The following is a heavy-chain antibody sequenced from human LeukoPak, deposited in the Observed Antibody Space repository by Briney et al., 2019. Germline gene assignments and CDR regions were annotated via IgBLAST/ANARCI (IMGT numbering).Heavy chain of an antibody. J-gene: IGHJ4*02. CDR1: GFTVITND. D-gene: IGHD1-14*01. CDR2: LYSDGNT. CDR3: ARGVEPLAANTLAY. Sequence: PGGSLRLSCAASGFTVITNDMTWVRQAPGKGLERASVLYSDGNTKYADSVQGRFTISRDNSKNTLYLEMNSLSPDDTAVYYCARGVEPLAANTLAYWGQGTLVTVSS. V-gene: IGHV3-53*01.